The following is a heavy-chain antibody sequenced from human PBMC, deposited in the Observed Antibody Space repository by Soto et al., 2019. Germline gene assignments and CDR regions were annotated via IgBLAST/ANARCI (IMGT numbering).Heavy chain of an antibody. Sequence: ASVKVSCKTSGYTFTSFGISWVRQAPGQGLEWMGWISAYSGNTNYAQKFQGRVTMTTDTSTSTAYMELRSLRSDDTAVYYCARERLPIRSGYYYYGMDVWGQGTTVTVPS. V-gene: IGHV1-18*01. J-gene: IGHJ6*02. CDR3: ARERLPIRSGYYYYGMDV. D-gene: IGHD4-17*01. CDR2: ISAYSGNT. CDR1: GYTFTSFG.